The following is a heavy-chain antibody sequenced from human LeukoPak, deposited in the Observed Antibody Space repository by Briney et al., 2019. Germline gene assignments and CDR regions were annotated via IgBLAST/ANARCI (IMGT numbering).Heavy chain of an antibody. D-gene: IGHD6-19*01. CDR1: GFTFGNAW. CDR2: IKSKTDGGTT. V-gene: IGHV3-15*01. CDR3: STQWMGY. Sequence: PGGSLRLYCAASGFTFGNAWMTWVRQAPGKGLEWVGRIKSKTDGGTTDYPAPVKGRFTISRDDSKNTLYLQMNSLKTEDTGVYYCSTQWMGYWGQGTLVTVSS. J-gene: IGHJ4*02.